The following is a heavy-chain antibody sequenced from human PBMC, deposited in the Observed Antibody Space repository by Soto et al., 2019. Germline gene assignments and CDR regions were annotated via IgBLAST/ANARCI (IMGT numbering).Heavy chain of an antibody. V-gene: IGHV3-48*01. CDR2: ISSSSSTI. J-gene: IGHJ3*02. CDR1: GFTFSSYS. D-gene: IGHD4-4*01. CDR3: ARDEELTTNEYYSNEDFDI. Sequence: PGGSLRLSCAASGFTFSSYSMNWVRQAPGKGLEWVSYISSSSSTIYYADSVKGRFTISRDNAKNSLYLQMNSLRAEDTAVYYCARDEELTTNEYYSNEDFDIWGQGTMVTVSS.